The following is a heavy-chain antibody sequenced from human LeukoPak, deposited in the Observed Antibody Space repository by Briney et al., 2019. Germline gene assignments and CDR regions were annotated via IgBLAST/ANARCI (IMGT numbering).Heavy chain of an antibody. CDR3: ATRGGSLVGATISDAFDI. CDR1: GYTLTELS. Sequence: ASVKVSCKVSGYTLTELSMHWVRQAPGKGLEWMGGFDPEDGETIYAQKFQGRVTMTEDTSTDTAYMELSSLRSEDTAVYYCATRGGSLVGATISDAFDIWGQGTMVTVSS. V-gene: IGHV1-24*01. CDR2: FDPEDGET. D-gene: IGHD1-26*01. J-gene: IGHJ3*02.